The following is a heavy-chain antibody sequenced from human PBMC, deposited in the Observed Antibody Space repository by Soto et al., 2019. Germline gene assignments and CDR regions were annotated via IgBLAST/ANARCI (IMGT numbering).Heavy chain of an antibody. D-gene: IGHD3-10*01. CDR2: ISAYNGNT. CDR1: GYTFTSYG. J-gene: IGHJ6*03. Sequence: ASVKVSCKASGYTFTSYGISWVRQAPGQGLEWMGWISAYNGNTNYAQKLQGRVTMTTDTSTSTAYMELRSLRSDDTAVYYCARVGDGRFGGGYYYYYYMDDWGKGTTVTVSS. V-gene: IGHV1-18*01. CDR3: ARVGDGRFGGGYYYYYYMDD.